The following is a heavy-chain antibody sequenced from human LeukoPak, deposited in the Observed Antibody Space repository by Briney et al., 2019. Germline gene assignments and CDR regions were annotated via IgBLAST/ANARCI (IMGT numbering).Heavy chain of an antibody. CDR3: ARDQPQGGFDY. J-gene: IGHJ4*02. D-gene: IGHD1-14*01. CDR1: GASISNNY. Sequence: SETLSLTCTVSGASISNNYWSWIRQPPGKGLEWIGYISYSGSTNCNPSLKSRVTISVDTSKNQLSLKLTSVTAADTAVYYCARDQPQGGFDYWGQGTLVTVSS. CDR2: ISYSGST. V-gene: IGHV4-59*01.